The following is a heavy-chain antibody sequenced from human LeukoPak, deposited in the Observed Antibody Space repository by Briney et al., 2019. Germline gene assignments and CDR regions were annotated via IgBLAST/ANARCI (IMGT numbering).Heavy chain of an antibody. V-gene: IGHV3-33*01. J-gene: IGHJ4*02. CDR3: AAYSGSSPGGDY. CDR1: GFTFSNSG. Sequence: GGSLRLSCAASGFTFSNSGMHWVRQAPGKGLEWVAVIWYDGSNKYYADSVKGRFTISRDNSKNTLYLQMNSLRAEDTAVYYCAAYSGSSPGGDYWGQGTLVTVSS. D-gene: IGHD1-26*01. CDR2: IWYDGSNK.